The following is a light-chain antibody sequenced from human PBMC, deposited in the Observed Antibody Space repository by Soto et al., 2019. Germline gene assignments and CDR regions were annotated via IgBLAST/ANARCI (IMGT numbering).Light chain of an antibody. V-gene: IGLV2-11*01. CDR1: SSDIGTYNY. Sequence: QSALTQPRSVSGSPGQSVTISCAGTSSDIGTYNYVSWYQQHPGKAPKLMIYDVSKRPSGVPDRFSGSKSGNTASLTISGLQPEDEADYYCCSYAGYVALVLGGGTKVTVL. CDR2: DVS. J-gene: IGLJ2*01. CDR3: CSYAGYVALV.